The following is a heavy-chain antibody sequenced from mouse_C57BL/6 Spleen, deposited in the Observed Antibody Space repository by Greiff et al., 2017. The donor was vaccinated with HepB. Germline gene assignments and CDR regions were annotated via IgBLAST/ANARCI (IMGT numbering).Heavy chain of an antibody. Sequence: EVKLMESGGGLVQPGGSLSLSCAASGFTFTDYYMSWVRQPPGKALEWLGFIRNKANGCTTEYSASVKVRFTISRDNSQSILYLQMNALRAEDSATYYGARYGTPGFAYWGQGTLVTVSA. CDR3: ARYGTPGFAY. J-gene: IGHJ3*01. CDR1: GFTFTDYY. CDR2: IRNKANGCTT. V-gene: IGHV7-3*01.